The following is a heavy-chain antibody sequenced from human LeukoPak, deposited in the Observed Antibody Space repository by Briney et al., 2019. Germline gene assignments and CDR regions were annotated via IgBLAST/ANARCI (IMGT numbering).Heavy chain of an antibody. J-gene: IGHJ5*02. CDR2: IYASGST. V-gene: IGHV4-4*07. CDR3: ARASPTTNKGAYGWFDP. CDR1: GGSISGYY. Sequence: SETLSLTCTVSGGSISGYYWSWIRQPAGKGLEWIGRIYASGSTNYNPSLKSRVTMSVDTSKNQFSLKLSSVTAADTAVYYCARASPTTNKGAYGWFDPWGQGTLVTVSS. D-gene: IGHD1-14*01.